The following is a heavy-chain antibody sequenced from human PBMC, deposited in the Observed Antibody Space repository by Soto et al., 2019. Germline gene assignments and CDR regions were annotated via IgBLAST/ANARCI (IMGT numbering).Heavy chain of an antibody. CDR1: GFTVSSNY. CDR2: IYSGGST. J-gene: IGHJ5*02. CDR3: ARDRDVVVPAAMWVPRFDP. V-gene: IGHV3-66*01. D-gene: IGHD2-2*01. Sequence: PGGSLRLSCAASGFTVSSNYMSWVRQAPGKGLEWVSVIYSGGSTYYADSVKGRFTISRDNSKNTLYLQMNSLRAEDTAVYYCARDRDVVVPAAMWVPRFDPWGPGTLLPASS.